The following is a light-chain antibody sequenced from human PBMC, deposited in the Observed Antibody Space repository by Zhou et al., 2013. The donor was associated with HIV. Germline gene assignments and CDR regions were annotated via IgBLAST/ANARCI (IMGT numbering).Light chain of an antibody. V-gene: IGKV1-5*03. CDR1: QSVSNW. CDR3: QEYSSYSRYT. CDR2: EAS. Sequence: DIQMTQSPSTVSASLGDRVTITCQASQSVSNWLAWYQQRPGEAPKLLVYEASRLHSGVASRFSGSGSGTQFTLTISNLQPGDVGTYYCQEYSSYSRYTFGQGTKLDI. J-gene: IGKJ2*01.